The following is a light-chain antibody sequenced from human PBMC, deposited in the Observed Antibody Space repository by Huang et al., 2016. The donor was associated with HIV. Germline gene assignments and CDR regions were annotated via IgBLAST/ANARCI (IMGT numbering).Light chain of an antibody. Sequence: DIQMTQSPSSLSASVGDRVTITCRASQSISSYLNWYQQKAGKAPNLLIYHTSSLQSGVPTRFSGSGSGTAFTLTISSLQPVDFASYYCQQSYNTLFTFGPGTTVDVK. J-gene: IGKJ3*01. V-gene: IGKV1-39*01. CDR3: QQSYNTLFT. CDR1: QSISSY. CDR2: HTS.